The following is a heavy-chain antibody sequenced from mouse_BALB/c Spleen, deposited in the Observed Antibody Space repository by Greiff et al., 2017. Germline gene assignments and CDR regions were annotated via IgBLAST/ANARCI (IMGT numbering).Heavy chain of an antibody. CDR1: GFTFSSFG. V-gene: IGHV5-17*02. CDR3: ARRSLLTDFDY. J-gene: IGHJ2*01. Sequence: EVKLVESGGGLVQPGGSRKLSCAASGFTFSSFGMHWVRQAPEKGLEWVAYISSGSSTIYYADTVKGRFTISRDNPKNTLFLQMTSLRSEDTAMYYCARRSLLTDFDYWGQGTTLTVSS. D-gene: IGHD2-10*01. CDR2: ISSGSSTI.